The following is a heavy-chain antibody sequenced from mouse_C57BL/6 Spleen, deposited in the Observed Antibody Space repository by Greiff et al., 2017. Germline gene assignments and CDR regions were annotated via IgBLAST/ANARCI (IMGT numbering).Heavy chain of an antibody. J-gene: IGHJ4*01. CDR3: ARIGATVVDYAMDY. V-gene: IGHV1-42*01. CDR2: INPSTGGT. D-gene: IGHD1-1*01. CDR1: GYSFTGYY. Sequence: EVQLQQSGPELVKPGASVKISCKASGYSFTGYYMNWVKQSPEKSLEWIGEINPSTGGTTYNQKFKAKATLTVDKSSSTAYMQLKSLTSEDSAVYYCARIGATVVDYAMDYWGQGTSVTVSS.